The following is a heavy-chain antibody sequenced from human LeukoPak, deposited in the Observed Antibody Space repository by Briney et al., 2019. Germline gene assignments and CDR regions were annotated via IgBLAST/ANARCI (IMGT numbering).Heavy chain of an antibody. CDR1: GFTFDVYA. CDR2: ISWNSGSI. CDR3: AKGVNAGANSEIGY. Sequence: GRSLRLSCAASGFTFDVYAMHWVRQAPGKGLEWVSGISWNSGSIGYADSVKGRFTISRDNAKNSLYLQMNSLRAEDTALYYCAKGVNAGANSEIGYWGQGTLVTVSS. J-gene: IGHJ4*02. V-gene: IGHV3-9*01. D-gene: IGHD1-26*01.